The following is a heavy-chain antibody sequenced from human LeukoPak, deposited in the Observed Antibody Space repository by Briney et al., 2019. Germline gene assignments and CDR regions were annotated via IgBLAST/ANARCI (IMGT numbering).Heavy chain of an antibody. J-gene: IGHJ4*02. CDR2: INHSGST. CDR3: ARGPPAWRRHYYDSSGYLDY. Sequence: SETLSLTCAIYGGSFSGYYWSWIRQPPGKGLEWIGEINHSGSTNYNPSLKSRVTISVDTSKNQFSLKLSSVTAADTAVYYCARGPPAWRRHYYDSSGYLDYWGQGTLVTVSS. D-gene: IGHD3-22*01. CDR1: GGSFSGYY. V-gene: IGHV4-34*01.